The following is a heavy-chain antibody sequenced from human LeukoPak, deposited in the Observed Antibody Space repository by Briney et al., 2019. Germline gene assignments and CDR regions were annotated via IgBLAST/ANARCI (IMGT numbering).Heavy chain of an antibody. CDR1: GYSISSGYY. CDR3: AGGYSGYDSGGGLGY. Sequence: SETLSLTCAVSGYSISSGYYWGWIRQPPGKGLEWIGSIYHSGSTYYNPSLKSRVTISVDTSKNQFSLKLSSVTAADTAVYYCAGGYSGYDSGGGLGYWGRGTLVTVSS. J-gene: IGHJ4*02. D-gene: IGHD5-12*01. V-gene: IGHV4-38-2*01. CDR2: IYHSGST.